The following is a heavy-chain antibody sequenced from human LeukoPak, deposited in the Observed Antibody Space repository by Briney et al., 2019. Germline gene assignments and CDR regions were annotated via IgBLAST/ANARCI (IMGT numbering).Heavy chain of an antibody. D-gene: IGHD3-22*01. CDR3: AREHDSSGYYQVDY. CDR1: GGSISSGDYY. V-gene: IGHV4-30-4*08. Sequence: PSETLSLTCTVSGGSISSGDYYWSRIRQPPGKGLEWIGYIYYSGSTYYNPSLKSRVTISVDTSKNQFSLKLSSVTAADTAVYYCAREHDSSGYYQVDYWGQGTLVTVSS. CDR2: IYYSGST. J-gene: IGHJ4*02.